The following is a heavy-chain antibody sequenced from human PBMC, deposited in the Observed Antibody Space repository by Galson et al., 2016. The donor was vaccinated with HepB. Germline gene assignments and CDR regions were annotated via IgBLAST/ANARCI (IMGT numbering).Heavy chain of an antibody. D-gene: IGHD6-19*01. CDR1: GGTFSSYA. CDR2: IIPIFGTA. V-gene: IGHV1-69*13. CDR3: ARVMMVAGMFDS. J-gene: IGHJ4*02. Sequence: SVKVSCKASGGTFSSYAISWVRQAPGQGLEWMGGIIPIFGTANYAQKFQGRVAITADESTSTAYMELSSLRSEDTAVYYCARVMMVAGMFDSWGQGTLVTVSS.